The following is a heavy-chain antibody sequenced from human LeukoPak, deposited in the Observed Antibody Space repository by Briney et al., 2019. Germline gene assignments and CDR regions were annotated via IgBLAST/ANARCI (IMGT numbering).Heavy chain of an antibody. Sequence: PGGSLRLSCAASGFSLSSYGMSWVRQAPGKGLEWVSSIGSGGDHTYYAGSVKGRFTISRDNTKNTLYLQMNSLRAEDTAVYYCAKDGYRSGWYVNYWGQGTLVTVSS. V-gene: IGHV3-23*01. CDR1: GFSLSSYG. CDR3: AKDGYRSGWYVNY. J-gene: IGHJ4*02. D-gene: IGHD6-19*01. CDR2: IGSGGDHT.